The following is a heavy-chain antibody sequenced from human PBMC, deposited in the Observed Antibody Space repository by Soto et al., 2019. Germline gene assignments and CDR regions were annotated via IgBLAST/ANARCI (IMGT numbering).Heavy chain of an antibody. Sequence: EVSLRLPCSPSPFTFSSYNMNWVRQAPSKGLESVSAISSRSSYISYEDAAKGRFTISRDNAKNSRDLQMNSLRAEDTAVYYCARGIGTITGTNYCLDVWGQGTTVTVSS. CDR3: ARGIGTITGTNYCLDV. CDR1: PFTFSSYN. CDR2: ISSRSSYI. V-gene: IGHV3-21*01. J-gene: IGHJ6*02. D-gene: IGHD1-20*01.